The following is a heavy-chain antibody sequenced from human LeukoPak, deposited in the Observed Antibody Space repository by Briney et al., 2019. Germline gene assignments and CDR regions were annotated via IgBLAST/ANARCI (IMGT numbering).Heavy chain of an antibody. Sequence: GGSLRLSCAASGFTLNTFAMHWVRQAPGKGLEWVAVISYDGSNKYYADSVKGRFTISRDNSKNTLYLQMNSLRAEDTAVYYCARVRRSSSWYVAEYFQHWGQGTLVTVSS. CDR2: ISYDGSNK. CDR1: GFTLNTFA. CDR3: ARVRRSSSWYVAEYFQH. D-gene: IGHD6-13*01. J-gene: IGHJ1*01. V-gene: IGHV3-30-3*01.